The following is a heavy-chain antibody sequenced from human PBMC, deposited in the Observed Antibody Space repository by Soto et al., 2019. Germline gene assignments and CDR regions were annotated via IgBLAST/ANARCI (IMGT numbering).Heavy chain of an antibody. CDR2: ISDSGST. J-gene: IGHJ5*02. V-gene: IGHV4-30-4*08. CDR3: EKYQPPEFDT. CDR1: GASIGSGDDY. Sequence: PSETLSLTCSVSGASIGSGDDYWTWIRQSPGKGLEWIGYISDSGSTFYNPSLRSRLTIALDTSKNHFSLKLNSVTAADKAVYYCEKYQPPEFDTWGQGIPVTVSS. D-gene: IGHD2-2*01.